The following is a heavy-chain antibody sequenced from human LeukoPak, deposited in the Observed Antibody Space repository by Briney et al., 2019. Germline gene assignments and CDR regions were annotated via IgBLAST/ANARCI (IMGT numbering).Heavy chain of an antibody. V-gene: IGHV4-59*01. D-gene: IGHD5-18*01. Sequence: PSETLSLTCTVSGGSISSYYWSWIRQPPGKGLEWIGYIYYSGSTNYNPSLKSRVTISVDTSKNQFSLKLSSVTAADTAVYYCARTYSYGYYYYMDVWGKGTTVTVSS. CDR1: GGSISSYY. CDR2: IYYSGST. J-gene: IGHJ6*03. CDR3: ARTYSYGYYYYMDV.